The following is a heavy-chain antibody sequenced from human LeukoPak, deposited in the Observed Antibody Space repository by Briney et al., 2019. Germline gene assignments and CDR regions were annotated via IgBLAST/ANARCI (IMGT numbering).Heavy chain of an antibody. D-gene: IGHD3-22*01. V-gene: IGHV4-39*01. Sequence: SETLSLTCTVSGGSISSSSYYWGWIRQPPGKGLEWIGTFYYSGSTSHNPSLKSRLSISADTYNNQFSLKLTSVTAADTAVYYCARRPYYDSSGYSPFDYWGQGTLVTVSS. J-gene: IGHJ4*02. CDR1: GGSISSSSYY. CDR3: ARRPYYDSSGYSPFDY. CDR2: FYYSGST.